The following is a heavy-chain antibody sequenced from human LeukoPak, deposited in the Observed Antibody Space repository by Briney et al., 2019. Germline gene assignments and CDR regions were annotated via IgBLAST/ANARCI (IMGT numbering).Heavy chain of an antibody. Sequence: PSETLSLTCSVSGGSISSYYWSWIRQPAGKGLEWIGRIYASGGTNYNPSLKSRVTMSVDTSKNHFSLKLSSVTAADTAVYYCARGVHNGFDPWGQGTLVTVSS. CDR3: ARGVHNGFDP. J-gene: IGHJ5*02. CDR1: GGSISSYY. V-gene: IGHV4-4*07. CDR2: IYASGGT. D-gene: IGHD1-1*01.